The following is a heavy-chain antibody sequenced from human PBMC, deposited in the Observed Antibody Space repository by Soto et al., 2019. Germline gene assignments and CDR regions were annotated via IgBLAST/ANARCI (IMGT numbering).Heavy chain of an antibody. V-gene: IGHV1-3*01. D-gene: IGHD2-2*01. J-gene: IGHJ4*02. CDR2: IIPGNGDT. CDR1: GYRLTSYA. Sequence: ASVKVSCKASGYRLTSYALHWVRQAPGERLEWMGWIIPGNGDTKYSQKFQDRLTLSRDTSASAAYMELSSLTSTDTAVYYCARARSEFRAGTTSANYFDFWGQGTLVTVSS. CDR3: ARARSEFRAGTTSANYFDF.